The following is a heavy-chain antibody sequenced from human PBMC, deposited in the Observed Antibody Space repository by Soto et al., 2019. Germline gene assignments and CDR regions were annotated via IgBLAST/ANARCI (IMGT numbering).Heavy chain of an antibody. V-gene: IGHV5-51*01. CDR3: ARHRYCSSTSCYMAGYYGMDV. CDR2: IYPGDSDT. Sequence: ESLNIACKGSGYSFTSYWIGLVRQMPGKGLEWMGIIYPGDSDTRYSPSFQGQVTISADKSISTAYLQWSSLKASDTAMYYCARHRYCSSTSCYMAGYYGMDVWGQGTTVTVSS. J-gene: IGHJ6*02. D-gene: IGHD2-2*02. CDR1: GYSFTSYW.